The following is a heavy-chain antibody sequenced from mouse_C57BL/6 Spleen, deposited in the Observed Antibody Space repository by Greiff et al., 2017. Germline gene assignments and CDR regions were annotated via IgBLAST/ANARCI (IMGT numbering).Heavy chain of an antibody. V-gene: IGHV1-18*01. Sequence: EVQLQQSGPELVKPGASVKIPCKASGYTFTDYNMDWVKQSHGKSLEWIGDINPNNGGTIYNQKFKGKATLTVDKSSSTAYMELRSLTSEDTAVYYCARRRATVVYYYAMDYWGQGTSVTVSS. D-gene: IGHD1-1*01. CDR3: ARRRATVVYYYAMDY. CDR2: INPNNGGT. CDR1: GYTFTDYN. J-gene: IGHJ4*01.